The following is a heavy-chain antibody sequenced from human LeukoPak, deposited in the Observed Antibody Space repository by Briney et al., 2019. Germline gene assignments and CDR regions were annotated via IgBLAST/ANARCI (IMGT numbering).Heavy chain of an antibody. CDR1: GGSFSGYY. D-gene: IGHD4-11*01. J-gene: IGHJ6*02. CDR2: INHSGST. Sequence: NSSETLSLTCAVYGGSFSGYYWSWIRQRPGKGLEWVGEINHSGSTNYNPSLKSRVTISVDTSKNQFSLKLSSVTAADTAVYYCARGRRYSNYYYYGMDVWGRGTTVTVSS. CDR3: ARGRRYSNYYYYGMDV. V-gene: IGHV4-34*01.